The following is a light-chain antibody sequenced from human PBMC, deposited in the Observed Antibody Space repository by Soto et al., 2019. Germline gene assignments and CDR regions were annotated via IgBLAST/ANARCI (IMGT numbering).Light chain of an antibody. CDR1: QSVSSSY. Sequence: EIVLTQSPGTLSLSPGERATLSCGASQSVSSSYLAWYQQKPGQAPRLLIYGASSRATGIPDRFSGSGSGTDFTLTISRLEPEDFAVYYCQQYGSSTGLTFGGGTKVEIK. V-gene: IGKV3-20*01. CDR3: QQYGSSTGLT. CDR2: GAS. J-gene: IGKJ4*01.